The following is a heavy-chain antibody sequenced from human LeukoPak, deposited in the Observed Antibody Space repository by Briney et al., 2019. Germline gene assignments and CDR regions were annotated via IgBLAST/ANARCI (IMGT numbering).Heavy chain of an antibody. V-gene: IGHV3-9*01. CDR3: AKGPRLQYFDY. Sequence: GGSLRISCAASGFTFDDYAMHWVRQAPGKGLEWVSGISWNSGSIGYADSVKGRFTISRDNAKNSLYLQMNSLRAEDTALYYCAKGPRLQYFDYWGQGTLVTVSS. CDR1: GFTFDDYA. D-gene: IGHD4-11*01. J-gene: IGHJ4*02. CDR2: ISWNSGSI.